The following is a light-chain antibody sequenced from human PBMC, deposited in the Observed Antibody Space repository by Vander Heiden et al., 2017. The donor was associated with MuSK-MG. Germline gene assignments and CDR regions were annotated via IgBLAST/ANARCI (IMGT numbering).Light chain of an antibody. V-gene: IGKV3-20*01. J-gene: IGKJ1*01. CDR3: QQYGSSPRT. CDR1: TSVSSSY. CDR2: GAS. Sequence: EIVLTQSPGTLSLSPGERATLSCRASTSVSSSYLAWYQQKPGQAPRLLIYGASSRATGIPDRFSGSESGTDFTLTISRLEPEDFAVYYCQQYGSSPRTFGQGTKVEIK.